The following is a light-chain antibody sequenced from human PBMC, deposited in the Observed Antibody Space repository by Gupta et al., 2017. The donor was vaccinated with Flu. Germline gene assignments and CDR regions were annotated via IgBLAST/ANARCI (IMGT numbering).Light chain of an antibody. V-gene: IGKV3-15*01. CDR1: QSVNSN. CDR2: GAS. CDR3: QQYNNWPRT. J-gene: IGKJ1*01. Sequence: DIEMTQPPATLSVSPGERATLSCRASQSVNSNLAWYQQKPGQTPRLLIIGASTRATGIPARFSGSGSGTEFTLAISSLQSEDFAVYYCQQYNNWPRTFGQGTKVEIK.